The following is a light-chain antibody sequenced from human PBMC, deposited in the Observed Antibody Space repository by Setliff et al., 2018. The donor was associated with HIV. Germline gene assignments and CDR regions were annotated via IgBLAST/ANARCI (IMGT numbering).Light chain of an antibody. J-gene: IGLJ2*01. CDR2: GNS. V-gene: IGLV1-40*01. CDR1: SSNTGAGYD. CDR3: QSYDSSLSGVV. Sequence: QSVLTQPPSVSGAPGQRVTISCTGSSSNTGAGYDVHWYQQLPGTAPKLLIYGNSNRPSGVPDRFSGSKSGTSASLAITGLQAEDEADYYCQSYDSSLSGVVFGGGTKGTVL.